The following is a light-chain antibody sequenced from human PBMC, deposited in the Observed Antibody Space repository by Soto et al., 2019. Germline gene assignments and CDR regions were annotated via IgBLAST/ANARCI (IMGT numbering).Light chain of an antibody. V-gene: IGKV1-17*02. CDR2: KAS. J-gene: IGKJ1*01. Sequence: DIQMTQSPSSLSASVGDRVTITCRASQDIGNDLGWYQQKPGKAPKRLIYKASTLQSRVPSRFSGSGSGTVCCLIIFNLQPEDFATYYCLQHRVCSLTFGQANKVE. CDR3: LQHRVCSLT. CDR1: QDIGND.